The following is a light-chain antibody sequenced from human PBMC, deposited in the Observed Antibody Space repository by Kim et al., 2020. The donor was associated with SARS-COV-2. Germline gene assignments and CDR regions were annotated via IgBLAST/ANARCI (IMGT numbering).Light chain of an antibody. CDR1: QSISSH. V-gene: IGKV1-39*01. Sequence: ASVGDRVTITCRTTQSISSHLNWYQQKPGRAPKLLISAASTLQGGVPSRFSGSGSETDFTLTISSLQPEDFATYYCQQADSFPFTFGPGTKVDIK. CDR2: AAS. CDR3: QQADSFPFT. J-gene: IGKJ3*01.